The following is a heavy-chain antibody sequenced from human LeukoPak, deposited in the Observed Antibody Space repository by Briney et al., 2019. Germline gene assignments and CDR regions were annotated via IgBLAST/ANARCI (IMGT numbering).Heavy chain of an antibody. CDR1: GGSFSDYF. Sequence: SETPSLTCAVYGGSFSDYFWGWIRQPPGKGLEWIGEINHSGRTYYNPSLKRRVHISVAPSKKQLSLNLSSVTAADTAVYSCARDVVVVPAAIHYGMDVWGQGNTVTVSS. D-gene: IGHD2-2*01. J-gene: IGHJ6*02. CDR3: ARDVVVVPAAIHYGMDV. CDR2: INHSGRT. V-gene: IGHV4-34*01.